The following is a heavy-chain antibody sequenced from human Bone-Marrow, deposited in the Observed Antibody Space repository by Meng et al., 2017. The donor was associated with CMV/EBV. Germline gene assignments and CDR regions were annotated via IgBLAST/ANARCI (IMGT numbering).Heavy chain of an antibody. CDR2: IRYDGSNK. CDR3: ARDLWGDSSGSYFDY. CDR1: GFTFSSYG. J-gene: IGHJ4*02. Sequence: GESLKISCAASGFTFSSYGMHWVRQAPGKGLEWVAFIRYDGSNKYYADSVKGRFTISRDNAKNSLYRQMNSLRAEDTAVYYCARDLWGDSSGSYFDYWGQGTLVTVSS. V-gene: IGHV3-30*02. D-gene: IGHD3-22*01.